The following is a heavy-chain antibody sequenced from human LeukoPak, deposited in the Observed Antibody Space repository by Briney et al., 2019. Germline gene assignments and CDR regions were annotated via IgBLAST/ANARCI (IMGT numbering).Heavy chain of an antibody. V-gene: IGHV4-30-4*08. Sequence: SETLSLTCIVSGGSISSANYYWNWIRQPPGKGLEWFGYIYYTGGTYYNPSLKSRVTISVDTSKNQFSLKLNSVTAADTAVYYCARDYGGYGRFDFWGQGTLVTVSS. CDR3: ARDYGGYGRFDF. CDR1: GGSISSANYY. D-gene: IGHD5-12*01. J-gene: IGHJ4*02. CDR2: IYYTGGT.